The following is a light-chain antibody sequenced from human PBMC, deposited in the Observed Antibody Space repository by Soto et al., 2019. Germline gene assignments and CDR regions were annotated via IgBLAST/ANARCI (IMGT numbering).Light chain of an antibody. CDR1: QSVSNN. Sequence: EIVMTQSPATLSVSPGERATLSCRASQSVSNNLAWYQQKPGQAPRLLIFGASTRATGIPARFSGSGSGTEITLTISSVPAADFAVDSCQTYKTWSPIAFGGGTKVETK. V-gene: IGKV3-15*01. J-gene: IGKJ4*01. CDR2: GAS. CDR3: QTYKTWSPIA.